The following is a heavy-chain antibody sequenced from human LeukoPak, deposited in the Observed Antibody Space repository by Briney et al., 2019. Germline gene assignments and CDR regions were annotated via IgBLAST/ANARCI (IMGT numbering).Heavy chain of an antibody. CDR3: ARNPRAPKGELVCPDY. J-gene: IGHJ4*02. D-gene: IGHD1-26*01. Sequence: GESLKISCKGSGYSFTSYWIGWVRQLPGKGLEWMGIIYPGDSDTRYSPSFQGQVTISADKSISTAYLQWSSLKASDTAMYYCARNPRAPKGELVCPDYWGQGTLVTVSS. CDR1: GYSFTSYW. CDR2: IYPGDSDT. V-gene: IGHV5-51*01.